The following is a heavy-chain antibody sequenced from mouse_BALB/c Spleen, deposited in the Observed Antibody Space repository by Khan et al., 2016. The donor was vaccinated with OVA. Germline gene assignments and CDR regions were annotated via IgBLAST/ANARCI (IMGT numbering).Heavy chain of an antibody. J-gene: IGHJ2*01. V-gene: IGHV3-2*02. CDR3: ARVYGGDFDY. CDR2: ISYSGNT. CDR1: GYSITSDYA. D-gene: IGHD2-10*02. Sequence: EVKLQESGPGLVKPSQSLSLTCTVTGYSITSDYAWNWIRQFPGNKLEWMGYISYSGNTKYNPAIKSRISVTRDTSKNQIFLQLNSVTAEDTATYYCARVYGGDFDYWGQGTTLTVSS.